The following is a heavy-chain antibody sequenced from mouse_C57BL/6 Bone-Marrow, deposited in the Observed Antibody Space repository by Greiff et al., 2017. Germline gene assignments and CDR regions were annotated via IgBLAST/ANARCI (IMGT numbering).Heavy chain of an antibody. Sequence: QVQLKESGPGLVAPSQSLSITCTVSGFSLTSYGVHWVRQPPGKGLEWLVVIWSDGSTTYNSALKSRLSISQDNSKSQVFLKMNSLQTDDTAMYYCARQTPITTVVATDGYYYAMDYWGQGTSVTVSS. J-gene: IGHJ4*01. D-gene: IGHD1-1*01. CDR1: GFSLTSYG. V-gene: IGHV2-6-1*01. CDR3: ARQTPITTVVATDGYYYAMDY. CDR2: IWSDGST.